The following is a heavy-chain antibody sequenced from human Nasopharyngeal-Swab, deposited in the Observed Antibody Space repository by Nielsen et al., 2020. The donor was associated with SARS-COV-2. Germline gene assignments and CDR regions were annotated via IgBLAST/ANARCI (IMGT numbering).Heavy chain of an antibody. D-gene: IGHD3-9*01. J-gene: IGHJ4*02. CDR1: GGSITSYY. CDR3: ARHPPLSGFDY. Sequence: GSLRLSCTVSGGSITSYYWSWIRQPPGKGLEWIGYIHSSGHAMYNPSLRSRATISIDTSKNHFSLTLSSVTAADTAVYYCARHPPLSGFDYWGQGTLVTVPS. V-gene: IGHV4-59*08. CDR2: IHSSGHA.